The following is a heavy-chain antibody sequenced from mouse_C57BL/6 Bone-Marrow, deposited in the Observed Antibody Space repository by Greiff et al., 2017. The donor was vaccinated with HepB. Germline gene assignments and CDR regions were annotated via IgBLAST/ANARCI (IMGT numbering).Heavy chain of an antibody. D-gene: IGHD1-1*01. CDR3: ASSPLLLRLAWFAY. V-gene: IGHV1-64*01. J-gene: IGHJ3*01. CDR1: GYTFTSYW. Sequence: QVQLQQPGAELVKPGASVKLSCKASGYTFTSYWMHWVKQRPGQGLEWIGMIHPNSGSTNYNEKFKSKATLTVDKSSSTAYMQLSSLTSEDSAVYYSASSPLLLRLAWFAYWGQGTLVTVSA. CDR2: IHPNSGST.